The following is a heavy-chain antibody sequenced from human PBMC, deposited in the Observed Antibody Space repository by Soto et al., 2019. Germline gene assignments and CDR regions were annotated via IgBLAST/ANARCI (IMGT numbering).Heavy chain of an antibody. CDR3: ARDDSTPQQGVYYYYGMDV. D-gene: IGHD2-21*02. V-gene: IGHV3-21*01. Sequence: GGSLRLSCAASGFTFSIYSMNWVRHAPGKGLEWVSSISSSSSYIYYADSVKGRFTISRDNAMNSLYLQMNSLRAEDTAVYYCARDDSTPQQGVYYYYGMDVWGQGTTVTVSS. CDR1: GFTFSIYS. CDR2: ISSSSSYI. J-gene: IGHJ6*02.